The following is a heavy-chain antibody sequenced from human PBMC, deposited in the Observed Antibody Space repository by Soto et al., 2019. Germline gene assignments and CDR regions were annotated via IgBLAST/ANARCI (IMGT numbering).Heavy chain of an antibody. Sequence: WKQKHPGKGPEWIGYMCYSGSTNYNPSLKSRVTISVDTSKNQFSLKLSSVTAADTAVYYCARGINAAAPGTLAYWGQGTLVTVSS. V-gene: IGHV4-59*01. CDR3: ARGINAAAPGTLAY. D-gene: IGHD6-13*01. J-gene: IGHJ4*02. CDR2: MCYSGST.